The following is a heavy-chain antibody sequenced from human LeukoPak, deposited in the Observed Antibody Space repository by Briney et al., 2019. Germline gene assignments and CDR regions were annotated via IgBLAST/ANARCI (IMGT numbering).Heavy chain of an antibody. CDR1: GGSVSSGSYD. Sequence: PSETLSLTCTVSGGSVSSGSYDWSWIRQPPGKGLEWIGYIYYSGSTNYNPSLKSRVTISVDTSKNQFSLKLSSVTAADTAVYYCARDRVAAASLDYWGQGTLVTVSS. CDR2: IYYSGST. CDR3: ARDRVAAASLDY. V-gene: IGHV4-61*01. D-gene: IGHD6-13*01. J-gene: IGHJ4*02.